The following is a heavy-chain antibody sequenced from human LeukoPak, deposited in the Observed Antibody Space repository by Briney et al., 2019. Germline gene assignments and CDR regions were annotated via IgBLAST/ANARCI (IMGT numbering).Heavy chain of an antibody. CDR1: GFSFSAFE. D-gene: IGHD2-15*01. V-gene: IGHV3-48*03. Sequence: GGSLRFSCAASGFSFSAFEMNWVRQAPGKGLEWISHISTGGRTIYYADSVKGRFTISRDNAKNSSYLQMNNLRGEDTGVYYCARGSGYVLDYWTQGTLVTVSS. CDR3: ARGSGYVLDY. J-gene: IGHJ4*02. CDR2: ISTGGRTI.